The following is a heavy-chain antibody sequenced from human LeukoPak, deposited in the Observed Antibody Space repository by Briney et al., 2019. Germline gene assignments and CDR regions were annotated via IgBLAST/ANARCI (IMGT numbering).Heavy chain of an antibody. J-gene: IGHJ4*02. CDR1: GFSFRNYA. CDR2: INTDGRIT. CDR3: TRDGGSSCDFDY. D-gene: IGHD1-26*01. V-gene: IGHV3-64*02. Sequence: GGSLRLSCVASGFSFRNYAIHWVRQAPGKGLEYVSVINTDGRITYYADSVKGRFTISRDNSKNTVYLQMGSLRGEDMAVYYCTRDGGSSCDFDYWGQGALVTVSS.